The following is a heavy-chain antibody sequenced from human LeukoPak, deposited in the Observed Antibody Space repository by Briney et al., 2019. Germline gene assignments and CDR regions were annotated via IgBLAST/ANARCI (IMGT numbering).Heavy chain of an antibody. Sequence: GGSLRLSCAASGFTFSSYAMHWVRQAPGKGLEWVAVISYDGSNKYYADSVKGRFTISRDNSKNSLYLQMNSLRAEDTAVYYCARVSRHNFGSFDYWGQGTLVTVSS. CDR1: GFTFSSYA. CDR3: ARVSRHNFGSFDY. J-gene: IGHJ4*02. V-gene: IGHV3-30-3*01. D-gene: IGHD1-1*01. CDR2: ISYDGSNK.